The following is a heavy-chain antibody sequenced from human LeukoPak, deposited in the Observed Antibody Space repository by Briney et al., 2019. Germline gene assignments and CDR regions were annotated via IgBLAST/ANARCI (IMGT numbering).Heavy chain of an antibody. V-gene: IGHV4-59*11. J-gene: IGHJ6*03. CDR3: ARAVVTPYYYYYYYMDV. CDR2: IYYSGST. Sequence: PSETLSLTCTVSGGSISSHYWSWIRQPPGKGLVWIGYIYYSGSTNYNPSLKSRVTISVDTSKNQFSLKLSSVTAADTAVYYCARAVVTPYYYYYYYMDVWGKGTTVTVSS. D-gene: IGHD4-23*01. CDR1: GGSISSHY.